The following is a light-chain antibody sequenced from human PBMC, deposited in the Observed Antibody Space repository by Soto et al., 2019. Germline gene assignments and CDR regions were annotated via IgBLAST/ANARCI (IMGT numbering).Light chain of an antibody. J-gene: IGLJ3*02. V-gene: IGLV2-18*01. CDR1: SSDVYNR. CDR2: EVS. CDR3: SLYSSSSTSWV. Sequence: QSALTQPPSVSGSPGQSVTISCTRTSSDVYNRVSWYQQPPGTAHKLKLYEVSNRPSGVPDRFSGSKSGNTASLTISVLQAEDEADDDCSLYSSSSTSWVFGGGTKLTVL.